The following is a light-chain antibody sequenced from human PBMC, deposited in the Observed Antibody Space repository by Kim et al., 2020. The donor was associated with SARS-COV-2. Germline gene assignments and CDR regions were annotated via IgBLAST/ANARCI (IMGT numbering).Light chain of an antibody. V-gene: IGLV2-8*01. CDR2: EVS. Sequence: QSALTHPPSASGSPGQSVTISCTGTSSDVGAYNYVSWYQQYPGKVPKLMISEVSKRPSGVPERFSGSKSANTASLTVSGLQAEDEAVYYCSSYAGSNDLIFGGGTQLTVL. CDR3: SSYAGSNDLI. CDR1: SSDVGAYNY. J-gene: IGLJ2*01.